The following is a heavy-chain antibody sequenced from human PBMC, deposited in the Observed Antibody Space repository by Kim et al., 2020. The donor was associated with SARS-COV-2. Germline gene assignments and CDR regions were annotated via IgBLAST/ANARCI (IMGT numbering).Heavy chain of an antibody. D-gene: IGHD1-1*01. V-gene: IGHV3-74*01. CDR3: ARDGALYTNSWNPYY. Sequence: DSVKGRLTISRDNAKNTLYLQRNNLRAEDSAVYYCARDGALYTNSWNPYYWGQGTLVTVSP. J-gene: IGHJ4*02.